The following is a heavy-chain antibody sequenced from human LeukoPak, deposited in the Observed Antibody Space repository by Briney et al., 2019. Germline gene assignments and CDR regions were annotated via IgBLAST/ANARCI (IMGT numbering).Heavy chain of an antibody. V-gene: IGHV4-4*07. CDR3: AREGYYYDSSGRIDY. J-gene: IGHJ4*02. D-gene: IGHD3-22*01. Sequence: PSETLSLTCTVSGGFITRYYLSWIRQPAGKGLEWIGHIYISGSTNYNPSLKSRVTMSVDTSKNQFSLELSSVTAADTTVYYCAREGYYYDSSGRIDYWGQGTLVTVSS. CDR2: IYISGST. CDR1: GGFITRYY.